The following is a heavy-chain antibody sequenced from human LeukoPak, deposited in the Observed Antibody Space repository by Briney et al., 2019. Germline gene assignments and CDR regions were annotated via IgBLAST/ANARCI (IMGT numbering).Heavy chain of an antibody. CDR3: ASEFYWFDP. Sequence: GGSLRLSCAASGFTFSNYGMHWVRQAPGKGLEWVTLIWFDGSNKYYADSVRGRFTISRDNSKNTLFLQMNSLTAEDTAVYYCASEFYWFDPWGQGTLVTVSS. CDR2: IWFDGSNK. CDR1: GFTFSNYG. J-gene: IGHJ5*02. V-gene: IGHV3-33*01.